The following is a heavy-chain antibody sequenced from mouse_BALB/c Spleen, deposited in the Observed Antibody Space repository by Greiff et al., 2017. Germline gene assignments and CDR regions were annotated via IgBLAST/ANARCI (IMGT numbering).Heavy chain of an antibody. CDR1: GYSFNGYY. CDR2: VNPNNGGT. J-gene: IGHJ4*01. Sequence: VQLKESGPDLVKPGASVKISCKASGYSFNGYYMHWVKQSHGKSLEWIGRVNPNNGGTNYNQKFKGKAIVTIDKSSSTAYMELRSLTSEDSAVYDCSSKGLDGYYAMDYWGQGTSVTVSS. CDR3: SSKGLDGYYAMDY. D-gene: IGHD2-2*01. V-gene: IGHV1-18*01.